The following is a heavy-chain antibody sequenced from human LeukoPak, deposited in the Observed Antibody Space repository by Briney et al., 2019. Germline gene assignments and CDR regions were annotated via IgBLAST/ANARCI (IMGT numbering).Heavy chain of an antibody. CDR1: GGTFSSYA. V-gene: IGHV1-69*13. CDR3: ARGYCSSTSCYPPYCFDY. CDR2: IIPIFGTA. Sequence: SVKVSCKASGGTFSSYAISWVRQAPGQGLEWMGGIIPIFGTANYAQKFQGRVTITADESTSTAYMELSSLRSEDTAVYYCARGYCSSTSCYPPYCFDYWGQGTLVTVSS. J-gene: IGHJ4*02. D-gene: IGHD2-2*01.